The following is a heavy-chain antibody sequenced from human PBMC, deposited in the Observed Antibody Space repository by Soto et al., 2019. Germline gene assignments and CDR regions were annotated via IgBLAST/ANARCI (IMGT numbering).Heavy chain of an antibody. Sequence: GGSLRLSCAASGFTFSSYAMPWVRQAPGKGLEGVAVISYDGSNKYYADSVKGRFTISRDNSKNTLYLQMNSLRAEDTAVYYCARAIYDSSGYYDYWGQGTLVTVSS. J-gene: IGHJ4*02. CDR1: GFTFSSYA. CDR3: ARAIYDSSGYYDY. D-gene: IGHD3-22*01. V-gene: IGHV3-30*04. CDR2: ISYDGSNK.